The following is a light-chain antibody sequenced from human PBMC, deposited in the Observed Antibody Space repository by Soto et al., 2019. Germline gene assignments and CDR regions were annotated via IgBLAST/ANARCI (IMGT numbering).Light chain of an antibody. CDR3: QRYNSDSET. V-gene: IGKV1-5*03. CDR1: QSISNS. Sequence: DIQMTQSPSTLSASVGDRVTITCRASQSISNSLSWFQQKPGKAPKVLIYQTSKLHNGVPSRFSGSVSGTEFTLTISGLQPDDFATYYCQRYNSDSETFGQGTKVEIK. CDR2: QTS. J-gene: IGKJ1*01.